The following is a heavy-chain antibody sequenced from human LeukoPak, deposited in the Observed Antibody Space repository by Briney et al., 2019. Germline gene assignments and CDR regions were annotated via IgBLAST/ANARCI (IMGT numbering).Heavy chain of an antibody. J-gene: IGHJ6*03. V-gene: IGHV1-18*01. CDR3: ARGGHGPEVYYYYVDV. Sequence: ASVKVSCKASGYAFSSYGISWVRQAPGQGLEWMGWISVYNGNTIYAQKLQGRVTMTTDTSTSTAYMELRSLRSDDTAVYYCARGGHGPEVYYYYVDVWGKGTTVTVSS. D-gene: IGHD1-14*01. CDR1: GYAFSSYG. CDR2: ISVYNGNT.